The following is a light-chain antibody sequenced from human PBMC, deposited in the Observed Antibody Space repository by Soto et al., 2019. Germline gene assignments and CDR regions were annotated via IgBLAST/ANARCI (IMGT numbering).Light chain of an antibody. CDR2: NND. J-gene: IGLJ1*01. Sequence: QSVLTQPPSASGTPGQRVTISCSGCDSNIGPNTVNWYRQVPGTAPKLLIHNNDQRPSGVPDRISGSKSGTSASLAISGLHSDEAADDYCAAWDASLNAYVFGIGTKVTVL. CDR3: AAWDASLNAYV. CDR1: DSNIGPNT. V-gene: IGLV1-44*01.